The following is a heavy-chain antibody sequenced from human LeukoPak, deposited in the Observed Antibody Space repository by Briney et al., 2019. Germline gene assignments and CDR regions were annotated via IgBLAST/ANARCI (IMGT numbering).Heavy chain of an antibody. CDR2: MYYSGST. CDR3: AGEAVAGLYYLDY. J-gene: IGHJ4*02. V-gene: IGHV4-59*11. D-gene: IGHD6-19*01. CDR1: GGSMTSHY. Sequence: SETLSLTCTVSGGSMTSHYWTWIRQPPGKGLEWIGYMYYSGSTTYNPSLKSRVSISVDTSKNQFSLKLSSVSAADTAVYYCAGEAVAGLYYLDYWGQGTLVTASS.